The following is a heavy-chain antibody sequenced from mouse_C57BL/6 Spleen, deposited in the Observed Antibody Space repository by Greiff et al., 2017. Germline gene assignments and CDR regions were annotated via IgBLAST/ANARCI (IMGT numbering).Heavy chain of an antibody. Sequence: EVKLVESGGGLVKPGGSLKLSCAASGFTFRSYTMSWVRQTPEKRLEWVATISGGGGNTYYPDSVKGRFTISRDNAKNTLYLQMSSLRSEDTALYYCARTYGSSYGGFAYWGQGTLVTVSA. V-gene: IGHV5-9*01. CDR2: ISGGGGNT. CDR1: GFTFRSYT. J-gene: IGHJ3*01. D-gene: IGHD1-1*01. CDR3: ARTYGSSYGGFAY.